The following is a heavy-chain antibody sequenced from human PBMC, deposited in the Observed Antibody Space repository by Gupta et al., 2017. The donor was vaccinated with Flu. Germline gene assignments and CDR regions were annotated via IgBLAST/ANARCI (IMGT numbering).Heavy chain of an antibody. CDR3: AKRGFYSSSSTFDY. CDR2: INTNTGNP. V-gene: IGHV7-4-1*02. J-gene: IGHJ4*01. Sequence: SYAMNWVRQAPGQGLEWMGWINTNTGNPTYAQGFTGRFVFSLDTSVSTAYLQISSLKAEDTAVYYCAKRGFYSSSSTFDYWGHGTLVTVSS. CDR1: SYA. D-gene: IGHD6-6*01.